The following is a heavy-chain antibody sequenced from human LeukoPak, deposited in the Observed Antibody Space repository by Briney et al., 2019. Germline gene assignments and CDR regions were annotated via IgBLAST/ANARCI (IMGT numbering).Heavy chain of an antibody. CDR2: FDPEDGET. D-gene: IGHD6-6*01. CDR3: ATRSSVYYYYGMDV. J-gene: IGHJ6*02. V-gene: IGHV1-24*01. Sequence: ASVKASCKVSGYTLTELSMHWVRQAPGKGLEWMGGFDPEDGETIYAQKFQGRVTMTEDISTDTAYMELSSLRSEDTAVYYCATRSSVYYYYGMDVWGQGTTVTVSS. CDR1: GYTLTELS.